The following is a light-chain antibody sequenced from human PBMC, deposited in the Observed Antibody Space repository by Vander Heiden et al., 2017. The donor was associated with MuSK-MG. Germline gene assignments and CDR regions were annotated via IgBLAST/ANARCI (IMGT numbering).Light chain of an antibody. V-gene: IGLV1-51*01. CDR2: NNT. Sequence: QSALPLPPSVTAAPGQTVTIPCSGTNSNFGNNYISWYPHFPGPAPNLLICNNTKRPTGLPVRYSGSKSGSSTSLDITGRQTGDEADYYCGTWDSNLSCWVFGGGTKLTVL. CDR3: GTWDSNLSCWV. CDR1: NSNFGNNY. J-gene: IGLJ3*02.